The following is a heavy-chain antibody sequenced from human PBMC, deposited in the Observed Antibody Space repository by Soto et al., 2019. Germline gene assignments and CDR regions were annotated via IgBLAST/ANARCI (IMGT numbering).Heavy chain of an antibody. CDR3: ARPSSGWYIDYFDY. D-gene: IGHD6-19*01. Sequence: SETLSLTCTVSGVSISSSSYCWGWIRQPPGKGLEWIGSIYYSGSTYYNPSLKSRVTISVDTSKNQFSLKLSSVTAADTAVYYCARPSSGWYIDYFDYWGQGTLVTVSS. J-gene: IGHJ4*02. CDR2: IYYSGST. CDR1: GVSISSSSYC. V-gene: IGHV4-39*01.